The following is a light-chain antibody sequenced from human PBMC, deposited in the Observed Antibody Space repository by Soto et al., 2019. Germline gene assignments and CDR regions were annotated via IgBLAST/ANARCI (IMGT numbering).Light chain of an antibody. V-gene: IGLV1-40*01. CDR3: QSYDNSLTDYYV. CDR2: DNT. CDR1: RPNIASYS. J-gene: IGLJ1*01. Sequence: QSVLTHPPSVFGTPGQRVPLPRTRSRPNIASYSVLWYQQLPGGAPKLVICDNTNRPSGVPDRFSGYKSGTSASLAITGLQAEDEADYYCQSYDNSLTDYYVFGTGTKVTV.